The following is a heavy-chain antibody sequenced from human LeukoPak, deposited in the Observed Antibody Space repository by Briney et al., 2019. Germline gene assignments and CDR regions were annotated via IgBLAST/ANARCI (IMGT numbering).Heavy chain of an antibody. J-gene: IGHJ4*02. Sequence: ASVKVSCKASGYTFTSYYMHWVRQAPGQGLEWMGIINPSGGSTSYAQKFQGRVTMTRDTSTSTVYMELSSLRSEDTAVYYCARAGSSSSVGEDYFDYWGQGTLVTVSS. CDR1: GYTFTSYY. CDR2: INPSGGST. V-gene: IGHV1-46*01. CDR3: ARAGSSSSVGEDYFDY. D-gene: IGHD6-6*01.